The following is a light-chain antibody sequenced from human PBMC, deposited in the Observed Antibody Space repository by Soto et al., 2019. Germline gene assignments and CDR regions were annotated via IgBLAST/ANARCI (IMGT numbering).Light chain of an antibody. Sequence: QSVLTQPPSVSGAPVQRVTISCTGSSSNIGAGYDVYWYQQLPGTAPKLLIHGNSNRPSGVPDRFSGSKSGTSASLAITGLQAEDEADYYCQAYDSSLSGVVFGGGTKLTVL. CDR2: GNS. J-gene: IGLJ2*01. V-gene: IGLV1-40*01. CDR1: SSNIGAGYD. CDR3: QAYDSSLSGVV.